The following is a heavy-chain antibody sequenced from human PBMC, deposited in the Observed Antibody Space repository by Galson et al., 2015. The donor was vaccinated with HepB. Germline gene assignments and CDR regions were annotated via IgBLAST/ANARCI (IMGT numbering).Heavy chain of an antibody. Sequence: PALVKPTQTLRLTCSFSGFSLTTTGMGVGWIRQAQGKALEWLALVYWNDNKRYNPSLENRLTITKDTSRNQVVLTVTNMDPVDTATYYCASRRGTSIPGAFDMWVRGTLVTVSS. V-gene: IGHV2-5*01. D-gene: IGHD1-26*01. CDR1: GFSLTTTGMG. J-gene: IGHJ3*02. CDR3: ASRRGTSIPGAFDM. CDR2: VYWNDNK.